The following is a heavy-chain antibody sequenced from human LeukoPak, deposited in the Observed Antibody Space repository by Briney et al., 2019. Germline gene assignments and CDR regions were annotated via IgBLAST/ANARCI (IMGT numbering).Heavy chain of an antibody. J-gene: IGHJ4*02. CDR2: IYYSGST. CDR1: GGSISSYY. D-gene: IGHD5-24*01. V-gene: IGHV4-59*01. Sequence: SETLSLTCTVSGGSISSYYWSWLRQPPGKGLEWIGYIYYSGSTNYNPSLKSRVTISVDTSKNQFSLKLSSVTAADTAVYYCAREEVVDGYKFLDYWGQGTLVTVSS. CDR3: AREEVVDGYKFLDY.